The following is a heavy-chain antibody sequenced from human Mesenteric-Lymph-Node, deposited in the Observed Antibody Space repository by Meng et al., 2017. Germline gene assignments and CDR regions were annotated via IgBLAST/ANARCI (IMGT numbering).Heavy chain of an antibody. J-gene: IGHJ4*02. CDR1: GGSISTSGYY. CDR2: IGHSGFT. V-gene: IGHV4-39*02. Sequence: QPQLQESGPGLVRPSEALSLTCSVSGGSISTSGYYWGWIRQPPGKGLEWIGSIGHSGFTYYTPSLKSRVTVSIDTSRNQFSLWLTSVTAADTAVYYCAREIGYWGQGTLVTVSS. CDR3: AREIGY.